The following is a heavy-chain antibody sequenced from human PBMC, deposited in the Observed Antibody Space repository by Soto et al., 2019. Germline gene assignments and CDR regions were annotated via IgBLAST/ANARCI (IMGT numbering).Heavy chain of an antibody. CDR1: GYNFSNSW. V-gene: IGHV5-51*01. CDR3: ARSREYSFGYKSPFDV. Sequence: GASLKISCEASGYNFSNSWIVWVRQMTGKGLECMGIIYPADSDTRYSPSFQGQVTISADKSISTAYLQWNSLKASDTAIYYCARSREYSFGYKSPFDVWGQGTTVTVSS. D-gene: IGHD5-18*01. CDR2: IYPADSDT. J-gene: IGHJ3*01.